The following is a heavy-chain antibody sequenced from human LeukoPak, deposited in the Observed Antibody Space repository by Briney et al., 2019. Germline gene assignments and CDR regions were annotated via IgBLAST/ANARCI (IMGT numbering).Heavy chain of an antibody. D-gene: IGHD1-7*01. Sequence: PGGSLRLSCAASGFTFSSYAMSWVRQAPGKGLEWVSAISGSGGSTYYADSVKGRFTISRDNSKNTLYLQMNSLRAEDTAVYYCAKENWNYEDYYYYGMDVWGQGTTVTVSS. CDR1: GFTFSSYA. V-gene: IGHV3-23*01. CDR3: AKENWNYEDYYYYGMDV. J-gene: IGHJ6*02. CDR2: ISGSGGST.